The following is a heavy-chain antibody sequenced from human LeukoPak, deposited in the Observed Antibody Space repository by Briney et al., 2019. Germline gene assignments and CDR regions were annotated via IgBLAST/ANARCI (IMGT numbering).Heavy chain of an antibody. V-gene: IGHV3-66*02. CDR3: ARGYYYDSSGYHNWFDP. D-gene: IGHD3-22*01. CDR1: GFTVSSNY. CDR2: IYSGGST. J-gene: IGHJ5*02. Sequence: GGSLRLSCAASGFTVSSNYMSWVRQAPGKGLEWVSVIYSGGSTYYADSVKGRFTISRDNSKNTLYLQMNSLRAEDTAVYYCARGYYYDSSGYHNWFDPWGQGTLVTVSS.